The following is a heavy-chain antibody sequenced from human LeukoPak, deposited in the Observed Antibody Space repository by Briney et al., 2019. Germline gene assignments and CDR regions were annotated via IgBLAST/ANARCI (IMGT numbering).Heavy chain of an antibody. D-gene: IGHD3-3*01. J-gene: IGHJ4*02. CDR2: IYYSGST. CDR1: GGSISSYY. V-gene: IGHV4-59*01. Sequence: SETLSLTCTVSGGSISSYYWSWIRQPPGKGLEWIGYIYYSGSTSYNPSLKSRVTISVDTSKNQFSLKLSSVTAADTAVYYCARHLAYYDFWSGYSPFDYWGQGTLVTVSS. CDR3: ARHLAYYDFWSGYSPFDY.